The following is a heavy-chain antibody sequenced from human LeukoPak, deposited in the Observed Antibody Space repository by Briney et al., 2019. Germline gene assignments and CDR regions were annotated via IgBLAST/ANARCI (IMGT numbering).Heavy chain of an antibody. CDR2: IYFGDSDT. Sequence: GESLKISCKASGNNYWIAWVRQMPGKGLEWLGIIYFGDSDTRYSPSFQGRLTISVDKSISTAYLQLNSLKAADTAIYFCGRHSYGLDYWGQETLVTVSS. J-gene: IGHJ4*02. V-gene: IGHV5-51*01. CDR3: GRHSYGLDY. CDR1: GNNYW. D-gene: IGHD2-8*01.